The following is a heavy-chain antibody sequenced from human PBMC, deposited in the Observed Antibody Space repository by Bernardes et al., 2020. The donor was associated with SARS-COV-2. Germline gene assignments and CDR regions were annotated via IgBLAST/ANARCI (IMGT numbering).Heavy chain of an antibody. D-gene: IGHD2-15*01. CDR2: IYTTETT. CDR3: ARQSGTNYYYYGLDV. V-gene: IGHV4-4*07. J-gene: IGHJ6*02. CDR1: DGSITSYY. Sequence: SETLSLTCTVSDGSITSYYWNWVRQPAGKGLEWIWRIYTTETTNYNPSLKSRLSMSIDTSKNQFSLKLSSVTAADTAVYYCARQSGTNYYYYGLDVWGQGTTVTVS.